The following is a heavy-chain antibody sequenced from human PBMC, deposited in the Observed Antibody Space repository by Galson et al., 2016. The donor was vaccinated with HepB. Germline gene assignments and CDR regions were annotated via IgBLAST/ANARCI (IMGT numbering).Heavy chain of an antibody. J-gene: IGHJ6*02. CDR1: GFTFTLYS. V-gene: IGHV3-21*01. Sequence: SLRLSCAASGFTFTLYSMNWVRQAPGKGLEWVSSIDSRSSYMYYADSLKGRFTISRDNAKNSLYLQMNGLRVEDAAVYYCARSFSSNGMDAWGQGTTVTVSS. D-gene: IGHD6-6*01. CDR2: IDSRSSYM. CDR3: ARSFSSNGMDA.